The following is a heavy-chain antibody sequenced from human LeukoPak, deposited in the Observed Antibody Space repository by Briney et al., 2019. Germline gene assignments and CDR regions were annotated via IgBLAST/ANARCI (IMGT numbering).Heavy chain of an antibody. D-gene: IGHD1-26*01. CDR2: ISRSGNSI. Sequence: GGSLRLSCAASGFTFSSYEMNWVRQAPGKGLEWLSYISRSGNSIFYADSVKGRFTISRDNAKNSLYLQMNSLRAEDTAVYYCARAGEWELQKKDPYYYYMDVWGKGTTVTVSS. J-gene: IGHJ6*03. CDR3: ARAGEWELQKKDPYYYYMDV. CDR1: GFTFSSYE. V-gene: IGHV3-48*03.